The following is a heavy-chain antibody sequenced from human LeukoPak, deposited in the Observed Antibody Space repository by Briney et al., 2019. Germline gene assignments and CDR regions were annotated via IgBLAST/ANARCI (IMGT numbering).Heavy chain of an antibody. V-gene: IGHV3-23*01. Sequence: GGSLRLSCGASGFTFSSCAMTWVRQAPGKGLEWVSTITGSGQTAYYSDSVKGRFTTSRDNSKNTLYLEMSSLRAEDTAIYYCAKEVLVVIESYLEKWGQGTLVTVSS. CDR2: ITGSGQTA. J-gene: IGHJ4*02. D-gene: IGHD3-22*01. CDR1: GFTFSSCA. CDR3: AKEVLVVIESYLEK.